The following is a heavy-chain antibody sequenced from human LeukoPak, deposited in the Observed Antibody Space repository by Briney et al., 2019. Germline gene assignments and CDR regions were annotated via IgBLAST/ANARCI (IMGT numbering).Heavy chain of an antibody. CDR3: ARGNRANGKPFDY. D-gene: IGHD2-8*01. J-gene: IGHJ4*02. V-gene: IGHV4-4*02. CDR1: GGSISSSNW. Sequence: SETLSLTCAVSGGSISSSNWWSWVRQPPGKGLEWIGEIYHSGSTNYNPSLKSRVTISVDKSKNQFSLKLSSVTPEDTAVYYCARGNRANGKPFDYWGQGTLVTVSS. CDR2: IYHSGST.